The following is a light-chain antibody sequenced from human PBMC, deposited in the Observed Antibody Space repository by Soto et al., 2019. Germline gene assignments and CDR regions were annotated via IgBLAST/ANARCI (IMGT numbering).Light chain of an antibody. CDR3: QQANSFPWT. CDR1: QGISSW. CDR2: AAS. J-gene: IGKJ1*01. V-gene: IGKV1-12*01. Sequence: DIQMTQSPSSVSASVGDRVTITCRASQGISSWLVWYQQKPGKAPTLLIYAASSLQSGVPSRFSGSRYGTDFTLTITSLQPEDFATYYCQQANSFPWTFGQGTKVEIK.